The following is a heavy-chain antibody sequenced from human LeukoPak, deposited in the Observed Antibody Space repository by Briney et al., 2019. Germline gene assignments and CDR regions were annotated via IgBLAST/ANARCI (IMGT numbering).Heavy chain of an antibody. Sequence: GRSLRLSCAASGFTFEDYAMHWVRQAPGKGLEWVSAISGSGGSTYYADSVKGRFTISRDNSKNTLYLQMNSLRAEDTAVYYCAKGSSGSYYWFDPWGQGTLVTVSS. D-gene: IGHD1-26*01. CDR2: ISGSGGST. J-gene: IGHJ5*02. CDR3: AKGSSGSYYWFDP. CDR1: GFTFEDYA. V-gene: IGHV3-23*01.